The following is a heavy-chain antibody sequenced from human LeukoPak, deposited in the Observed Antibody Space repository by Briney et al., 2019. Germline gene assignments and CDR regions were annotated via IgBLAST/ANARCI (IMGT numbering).Heavy chain of an antibody. CDR2: IYTSGST. CDR3: ARELLEEYYYDSSGYYSDAFDI. CDR1: GGSISSGSYY. Sequence: SETLSLTCTVSGGSISSGSYYWSWIRQPAGKGLEWIGRIYTSGSTNYNPSLKSRVTISVDTSKNQFSLKLSSVTAADTAVYYCARELLEEYYYDSSGYYSDAFDIWGQGTMVTVSS. J-gene: IGHJ3*02. V-gene: IGHV4-61*02. D-gene: IGHD3-22*01.